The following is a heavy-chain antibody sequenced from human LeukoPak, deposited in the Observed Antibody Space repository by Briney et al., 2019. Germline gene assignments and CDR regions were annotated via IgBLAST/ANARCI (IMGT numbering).Heavy chain of an antibody. Sequence: ASVKASCKASGYTFTDSYVQWVRLAPGQGLEWLGWINPNSGGTKYAQSFQGRVTMTRDTSISTAYMELSSLRSDDTAVYFCARIPSWDCSTTSCGSGGYCFDCWGQGTLVTVSP. CDR2: INPNSGGT. CDR3: ARIPSWDCSTTSCGSGGYCFDC. V-gene: IGHV1-2*02. D-gene: IGHD2-2*01. CDR1: GYTFTDSY. J-gene: IGHJ4*02.